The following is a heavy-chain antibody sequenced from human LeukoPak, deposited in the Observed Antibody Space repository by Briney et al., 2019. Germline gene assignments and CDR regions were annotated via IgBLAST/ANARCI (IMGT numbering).Heavy chain of an antibody. J-gene: IGHJ6*02. Sequence: ASVKVSRKASGYTFTGYYMHSVRQAPGQGLEWMGWINPNSGGTNYAQKFQGRVTMTRDTSISTAYMELSRLRSDDTAVYYCARDYCSSTSCPDYYYYGMDVWGQGTTVTVSS. CDR2: INPNSGGT. CDR1: GYTFTGYY. CDR3: ARDYCSSTSCPDYYYYGMDV. D-gene: IGHD2-2*01. V-gene: IGHV1-2*02.